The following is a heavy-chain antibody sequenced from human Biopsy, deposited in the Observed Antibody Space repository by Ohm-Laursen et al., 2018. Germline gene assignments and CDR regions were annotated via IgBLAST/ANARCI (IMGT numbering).Heavy chain of an antibody. V-gene: IGHV4-59*02. CDR1: GGSASSYL. CDR3: ASFNDYKGSWFDP. CDR2: IYNSGST. D-gene: IGHD4-11*01. Sequence: SETLSLTCNVSGGSASSYLWSWIRQPPGKGLEWIGNIYNSGSTSYNPSLKSRVTISVDTSKNQFSLKLNSATAADTAVYYCASFNDYKGSWFDPWGQGTLVTVSS. J-gene: IGHJ5*02.